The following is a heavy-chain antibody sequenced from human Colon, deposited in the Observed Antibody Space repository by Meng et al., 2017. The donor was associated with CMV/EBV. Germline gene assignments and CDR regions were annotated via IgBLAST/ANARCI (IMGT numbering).Heavy chain of an antibody. CDR3: AKVPLVGANLFYFDY. CDR2: IRNKANAGTT. CDR1: GFTFSDYY. D-gene: IGHD1-26*01. J-gene: IGHJ4*02. V-gene: IGHV3-71*01. Sequence: GGSLRLSCAASGFTFSDYYMSCVRQAPGKGLEWVGFIRNKANAGTTEKTTSVKGRFTISRGDSKTITYLQMNSLRAEDTAVYYCAKVPLVGANLFYFDYWGLGTLVTVSS.